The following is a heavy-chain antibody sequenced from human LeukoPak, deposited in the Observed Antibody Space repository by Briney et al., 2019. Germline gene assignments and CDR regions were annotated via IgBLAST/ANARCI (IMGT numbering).Heavy chain of an antibody. CDR1: GFTFSVYS. Sequence: GGSLRLSCAASGFTFSVYSMNWVRQAPGKGLEWVSSISSSSNYMYYADSLKGRFTISRDNAKNSLYLQMNSLRAEDTAVYYCARRSPGLLWFGESPGWFDPWGQGTLVTVSS. J-gene: IGHJ5*02. CDR3: ARRSPGLLWFGESPGWFDP. CDR2: ISSSSNYM. D-gene: IGHD3-10*01. V-gene: IGHV3-21*04.